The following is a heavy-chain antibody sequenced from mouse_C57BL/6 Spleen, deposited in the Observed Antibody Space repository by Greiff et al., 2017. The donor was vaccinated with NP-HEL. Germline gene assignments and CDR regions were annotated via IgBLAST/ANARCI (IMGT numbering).Heavy chain of an antibody. J-gene: IGHJ4*01. Sequence: QVQLQQPGAELVKPGASVKLSCKASGYTFTSYWMQWVKQRPGQGLEWIGEIDPSDSYTNYNQKFKGKATLTVDTSSSTAYMQLRSLTSEDSAVYYWAKGGRGLLHDYYAMDYWGQGTSVTAAS. CDR3: AKGGRGLLHDYYAMDY. D-gene: IGHD2-3*01. V-gene: IGHV1-50*01. CDR2: IDPSDSYT. CDR1: GYTFTSYW.